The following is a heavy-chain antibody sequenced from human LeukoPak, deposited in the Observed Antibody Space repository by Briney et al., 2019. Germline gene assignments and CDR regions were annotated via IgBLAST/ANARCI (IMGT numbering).Heavy chain of an antibody. CDR1: GGAFSDYA. Sequence: GSSVKVSCKASGGAFSDYAITWVRQAPGQGLEWMGWISAYNGNTNYAQNLQGRVTMTTDTSTSTAYMELRSLRSDDTAVYYCARSGTAYCSGGSCYGSKFDPWDQGTLVTVSS. CDR2: ISAYNGNT. CDR3: ARSGTAYCSGGSCYGSKFDP. D-gene: IGHD2-15*01. V-gene: IGHV1-18*01. J-gene: IGHJ5*02.